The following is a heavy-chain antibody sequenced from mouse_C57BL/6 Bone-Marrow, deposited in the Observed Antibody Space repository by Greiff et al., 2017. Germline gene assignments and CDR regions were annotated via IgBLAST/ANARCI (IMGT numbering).Heavy chain of an antibody. CDR2: INSDGGST. CDR3: ARKTGDY. V-gene: IGHV5-2*01. CDR1: EYEFPSHD. J-gene: IGHJ2*01. Sequence: EVKLMESGGGLVQPGESLTLSCESNEYEFPSHDMYWVRKTPEQRLELVAAINSDGGSTYYPATMERRFIISRDNTQKTLYLQMSRLRSEDTALYYCARKTGDYWGQGTTLTVSS.